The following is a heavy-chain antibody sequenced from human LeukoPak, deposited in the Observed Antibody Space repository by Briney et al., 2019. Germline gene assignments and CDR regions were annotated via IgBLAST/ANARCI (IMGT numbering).Heavy chain of an antibody. D-gene: IGHD2-15*01. CDR2: IYHSVST. Sequence: PSETLSLTCAVSGYSISSGYYWGWIRQPPGKGLEWIGSIYHSVSTYYNPSLKSRVTISVDTSKNQFSLKLSSVTAADTAVYYCARIFSYYFDYWGQGTLVTVSS. CDR3: ARIFSYYFDY. V-gene: IGHV4-38-2*01. CDR1: GYSISSGYY. J-gene: IGHJ4*02.